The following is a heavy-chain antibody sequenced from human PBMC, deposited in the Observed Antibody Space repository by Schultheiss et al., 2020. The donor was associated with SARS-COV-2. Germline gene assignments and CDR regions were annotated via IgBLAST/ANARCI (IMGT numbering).Heavy chain of an antibody. CDR1: GFTFSGYW. Sequence: GGSLRLSCAASGFTFSGYWMNWFRQAPGKGLEWVANIKQDGSEKYYVDSVKGRFTISRDNVKNSLYLQMNSLRAEDTAVYYCARDLLSYNWNYYFHYWGQGTLVTVS. J-gene: IGHJ4*02. CDR3: ARDLLSYNWNYYFHY. CDR2: IKQDGSEK. D-gene: IGHD1-7*01. V-gene: IGHV3-7*01.